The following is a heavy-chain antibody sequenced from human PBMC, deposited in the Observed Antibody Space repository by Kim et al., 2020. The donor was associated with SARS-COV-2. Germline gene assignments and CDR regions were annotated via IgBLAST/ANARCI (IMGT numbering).Heavy chain of an antibody. CDR2: IYSSGST. CDR1: GGSVSSGINY. Sequence: SETLSLTCTVSGGSVSSGINYWTWIRQSPGKGLEWIGNIYSSGSTTYNPSLQSRVTVSLDTAKNQFSLKLSSVTAADTAVYYCARSRDSSGYYRGMDVWGQGTTVTVSS. V-gene: IGHV4-61*01. D-gene: IGHD3-22*01. CDR3: ARSRDSSGYYRGMDV. J-gene: IGHJ6*02.